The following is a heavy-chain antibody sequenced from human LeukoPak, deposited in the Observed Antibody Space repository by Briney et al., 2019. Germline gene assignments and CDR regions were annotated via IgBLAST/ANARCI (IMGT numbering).Heavy chain of an antibody. CDR3: AEEAVAGDY. J-gene: IGHJ4*02. V-gene: IGHV3-30-3*01. CDR2: ISYDGGNK. CDR1: GFTFSTYA. Sequence: PGRSLRLSCAASGFTFSTYAMHWVRQAPGKGLEWVAVISYDGGNKYYADSVKGRFTISRDNSKNTLYLQMNSLRAEDTAVYYCAEEAVAGDYWGQGTLVTVSS. D-gene: IGHD6-19*01.